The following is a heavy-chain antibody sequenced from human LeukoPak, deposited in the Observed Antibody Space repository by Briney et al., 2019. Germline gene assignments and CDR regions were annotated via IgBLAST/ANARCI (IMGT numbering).Heavy chain of an antibody. CDR1: GFTFSNAW. J-gene: IGHJ4*02. Sequence: GGSLRLSCAASGFTFSNAWMSWVRQAPGKGLEWVGRIKSKTDGGTTDYAAPVKGRFTISRDDSKNTLDLQMNSLKTEDTAVYYCTTDLGLAAAGTSMEPCQSDYWGQGTLVTVSS. D-gene: IGHD6-13*01. CDR3: TTDLGLAAAGTSMEPCQSDY. V-gene: IGHV3-15*01. CDR2: IKSKTDGGTT.